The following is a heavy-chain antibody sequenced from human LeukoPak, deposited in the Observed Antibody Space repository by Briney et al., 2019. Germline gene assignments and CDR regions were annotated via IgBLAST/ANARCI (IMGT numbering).Heavy chain of an antibody. V-gene: IGHV1-2*02. D-gene: IGHD3-16*01. Sequence: ASVKVSCKASGGTFSSYAISWVRQAPGQGLEWMGWINPNSGGTNYAQKFQGRVTMTRDTSISTAYMELSRLRSDDTAVYYCARAGGGYFDLWGRGTLVTVSS. J-gene: IGHJ2*01. CDR2: INPNSGGT. CDR1: GGTFSSYA. CDR3: ARAGGGYFDL.